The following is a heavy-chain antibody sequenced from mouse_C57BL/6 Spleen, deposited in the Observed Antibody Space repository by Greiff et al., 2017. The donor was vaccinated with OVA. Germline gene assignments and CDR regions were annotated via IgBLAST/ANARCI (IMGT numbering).Heavy chain of an antibody. Sequence: QVQLQQPGTELVKPGASVKLSCKASGYTFTSYWMTWVKQRPGQGLEWIGRIYPGDGDTNYNGKFKGKAKLTADTSSSTAYMQLSSLTSEYSAFYFCSRGVIYPYYFYYWGQGTTLTVSS. CDR3: SRGVIYPYYFYY. D-gene: IGHD2-1*01. CDR2: IYPGDGDT. V-gene: IGHV1-53*01. CDR1: GYTFTSYW. J-gene: IGHJ2*01.